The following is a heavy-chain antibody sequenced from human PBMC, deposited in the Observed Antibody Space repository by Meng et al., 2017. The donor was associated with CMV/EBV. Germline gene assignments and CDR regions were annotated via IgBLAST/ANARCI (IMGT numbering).Heavy chain of an antibody. CDR1: GGSIGSNTYY. Sequence: GSLRLSCSVSGGSIGSNTYYWGWIRQSPGKGLEWIGSIYHSGNTYYKPSLKSRVIISVDTSKNQFSLKLSSVTAADAAMYYCASQERDYWSGYGLVPKPNRFDIWGQGTLVTVSS. D-gene: IGHD3-3*01. CDR2: IYHSGNT. CDR3: ASQERDYWSGYGLVPKPNRFDI. V-gene: IGHV4-39*01. J-gene: IGHJ5*02.